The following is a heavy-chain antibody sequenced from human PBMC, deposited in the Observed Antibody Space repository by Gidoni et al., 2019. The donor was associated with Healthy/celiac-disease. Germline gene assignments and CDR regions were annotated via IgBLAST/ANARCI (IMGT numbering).Heavy chain of an antibody. CDR1: GFTFDDYA. CDR3: AKDKGGGLPLYYFDY. V-gene: IGHV3-43*02. D-gene: IGHD2-15*01. CDR2: ISGDGGST. Sequence: EVQLVESGGGVVQPGGSLRLPCAASGFTFDDYAMHWVRQAPGKGLEWVSLISGDGGSTYYADSVKGRFTISRDNSKNSLYLQMNSLRTEDTALYYCAKDKGGGLPLYYFDYWGQGTLVTVSS. J-gene: IGHJ4*02.